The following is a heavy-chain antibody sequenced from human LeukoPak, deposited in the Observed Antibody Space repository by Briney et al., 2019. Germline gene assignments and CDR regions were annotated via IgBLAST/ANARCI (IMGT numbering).Heavy chain of an antibody. CDR2: IYHSADT. CDR1: GYSISSSYH. V-gene: IGHV4-38-2*02. CDR3: ARGPYSYDSSGAFDI. Sequence: SETLSLTCTVSGYSISSSYHWGWIRQPPGKGLDWIGNIYHSADTYYNPSLKRRVTISVDTSKNQFSLKLSSVTAADTAVYFCARGPYSYDSSGAFDIWGQGTMVTVSS. J-gene: IGHJ3*02. D-gene: IGHD3-22*01.